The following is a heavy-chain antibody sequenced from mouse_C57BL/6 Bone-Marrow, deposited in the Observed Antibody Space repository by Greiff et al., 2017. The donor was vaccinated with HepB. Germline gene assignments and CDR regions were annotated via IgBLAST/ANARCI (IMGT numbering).Heavy chain of an antibody. CDR2: ISYSGST. Sequence: EVQLQESGPGMVKPSQSLSLTCTVTGYSITSGYDWHWIRHFPGNKLEWMGYISYSGSTNYNPSLKSRISITHNTSKNHFFLKLNSVTTEDTATYYCARVWLSWYFDVWGTGTTVTVSS. CDR1: GYSITSGYD. CDR3: ARVWLSWYFDV. D-gene: IGHD2-2*01. J-gene: IGHJ1*03. V-gene: IGHV3-1*01.